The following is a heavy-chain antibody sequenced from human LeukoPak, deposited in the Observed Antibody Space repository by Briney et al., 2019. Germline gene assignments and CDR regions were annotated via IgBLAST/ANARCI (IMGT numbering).Heavy chain of an antibody. CDR3: AKAPYNWNYDHFDY. CDR1: GFIFSSYW. J-gene: IGHJ4*02. CDR2: IKQDGSEK. V-gene: IGHV3-7*03. D-gene: IGHD1-7*01. Sequence: GGSLRLSCAASGFIFSSYWMNWVRQAPGKGLEWVANIKQDGSEKYYVDSVKGRFTISRDNAKNSLYLQMNSLRVEDTAVYYCAKAPYNWNYDHFDYWGQGTLVTVSS.